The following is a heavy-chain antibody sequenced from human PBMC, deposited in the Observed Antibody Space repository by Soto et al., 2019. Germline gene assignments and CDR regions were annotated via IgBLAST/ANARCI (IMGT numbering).Heavy chain of an antibody. D-gene: IGHD1-26*01. CDR2: ISSSSSTI. Sequence: GGSLRLSCAASGFSFSIYNMNWVRQAPGKGLEWVSHISSSSSTIYYADSVKGRFTISRDNAKNSLYLQMNSLGEEDTAVYYCASRSGSYNYDAFDIWGQGTMVPVSS. V-gene: IGHV3-48*02. CDR3: ASRSGSYNYDAFDI. CDR1: GFSFSIYN. J-gene: IGHJ3*02.